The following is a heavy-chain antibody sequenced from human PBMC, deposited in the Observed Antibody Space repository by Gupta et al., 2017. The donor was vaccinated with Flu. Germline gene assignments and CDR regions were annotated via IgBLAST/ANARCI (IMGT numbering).Heavy chain of an antibody. CDR3: ARSNSNLVDY. CDR2: IYYSGST. V-gene: IGHV4-39*01. D-gene: IGHD4-4*01. Sequence: SISSSSYYWGWIRQPPGKGLEWIGSIYYSGSTYYNPSLKSRVTISVDTSKNQFSLKLSSVTAADTAVYYCARSNSNLVDYWGQGTLVTVSS. CDR1: SISSSSYY. J-gene: IGHJ4*02.